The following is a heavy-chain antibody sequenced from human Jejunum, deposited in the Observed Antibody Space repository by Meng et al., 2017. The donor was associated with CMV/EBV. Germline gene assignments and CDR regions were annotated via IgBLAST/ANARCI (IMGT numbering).Heavy chain of an antibody. CDR1: TSYH. V-gene: IGHV1-46*01. CDR2: INPSGDST. Sequence: TSYHMHWVRQAPGQGLEWMGIINPSGDSTNYAQKFQGRVTMTRDTSTSTVYMELNSLRSEDTAVYYCARATQVAAISYYYYGMDVWGQGTTVTVSS. J-gene: IGHJ6*02. D-gene: IGHD2-15*01. CDR3: ARATQVAAISYYYYGMDV.